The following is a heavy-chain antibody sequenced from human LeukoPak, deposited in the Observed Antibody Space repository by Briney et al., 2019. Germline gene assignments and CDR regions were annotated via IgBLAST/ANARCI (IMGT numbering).Heavy chain of an antibody. D-gene: IGHD3-22*01. CDR1: RGTFSSYG. CDR2: VIAIFGRV. CDR3: ARGELGDSSGFSFFDY. V-gene: IGHV1-69*05. Sequence: GASVSVSCTASRGTFSSYGISGVRQAPGQGLEWMGGVIAIFGRVKYGQTFQGRATITTDESTSTAYMELSSLTSEDTGVYYCARGELGDSSGFSFFDYWGQGTLVTVSS. J-gene: IGHJ4*02.